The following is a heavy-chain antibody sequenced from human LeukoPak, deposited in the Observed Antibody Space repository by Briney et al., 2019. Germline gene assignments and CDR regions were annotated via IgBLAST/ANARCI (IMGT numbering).Heavy chain of an antibody. V-gene: IGHV4-4*07. D-gene: IGHD3-16*01. CDR3: ARGYYGGAVDS. J-gene: IGHJ4*02. CDR2: TYTNGES. CDR1: GGSINSQY. Sequence: SETLSLTCTASGGSINSQYWSWIRQPAGKGLEWIGRTYTNGESDYNPSLKSRVTMSVDTSKKQFSLKLNSMTAADTAVYYCARGYYGGAVDSWGQGILVIVSS.